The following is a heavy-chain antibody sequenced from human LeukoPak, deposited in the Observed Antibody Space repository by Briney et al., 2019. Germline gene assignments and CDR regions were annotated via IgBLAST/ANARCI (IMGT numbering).Heavy chain of an antibody. V-gene: IGHV1-18*01. CDR3: ARAGHYKYYYYYMDV. CDR2: ISTYNGHT. D-gene: IGHD3-10*01. Sequence: ASVKVSCKASGYTFTSYGISWVRQAPGQGLEWMGWISTYNGHTNYAQKLQGRVTMTTDTSTSTAYMELRNLRSDDTAVYYCARAGHYKYYYYYMDVWGKGTTVTISS. J-gene: IGHJ6*03. CDR1: GYTFTSYG.